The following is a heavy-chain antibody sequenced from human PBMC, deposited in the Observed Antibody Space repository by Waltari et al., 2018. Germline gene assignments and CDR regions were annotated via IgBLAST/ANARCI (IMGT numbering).Heavy chain of an antibody. CDR2: IIPIFGTA. V-gene: IGHV1-69*08. D-gene: IGHD2-21*02. CDR1: GGTFSSYA. Sequence: QVQLVQSGAEVKKPGSSVKVSCKASGGTFSSYAISWVRQAPGKGLEWMGRIIPIFGTANYAQKFQGRVTITADKSTSTAYMELSSLRSEDTAVYYCARDDPQSGDHYYYGMDVWGQGTTVTVSS. J-gene: IGHJ6*02. CDR3: ARDDPQSGDHYYYGMDV.